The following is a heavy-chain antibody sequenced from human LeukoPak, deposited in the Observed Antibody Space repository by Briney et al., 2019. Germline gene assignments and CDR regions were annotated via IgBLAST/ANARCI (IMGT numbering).Heavy chain of an antibody. CDR2: FDPEDGET. D-gene: IGHD3-10*01. Sequence: RASVKVSCKVSGYTLTELSMHWVRQAPGKGLEWMGGFDPEDGETIYAQKFQGRVTMTEDTFTDTAYMELSSLRSEDTAVYYCATAPNYYGSGSYIGWFDPWGQGTLVTVSS. CDR1: GYTLTELS. V-gene: IGHV1-24*01. CDR3: ATAPNYYGSGSYIGWFDP. J-gene: IGHJ5*02.